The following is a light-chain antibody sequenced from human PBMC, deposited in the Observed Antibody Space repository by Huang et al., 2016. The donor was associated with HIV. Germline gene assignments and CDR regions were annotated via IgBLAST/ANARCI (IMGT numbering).Light chain of an antibody. J-gene: IGKJ2*01. Sequence: DIVMIQSPLSLPVTPGESASISCRSSQSLLHTNAYNYLDWYLQKPGQSPQLLSYLGSSRASGVPDRFSGGGSGTRFSLNISRVEAEDAGIYYCMEALKTPYTFGQGTKLEIK. V-gene: IGKV2-28*01. CDR3: MEALKTPYT. CDR1: QSLLHTNAYNY. CDR2: LGS.